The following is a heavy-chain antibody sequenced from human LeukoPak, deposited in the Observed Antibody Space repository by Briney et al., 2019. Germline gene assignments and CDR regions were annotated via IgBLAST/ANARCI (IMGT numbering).Heavy chain of an antibody. CDR1: GFTVSSNY. CDR2: IYDSGTT. Sequence: GGSLRLSCAASGFTVSSNYMSWVRQAPGKGLEWVSVIYDSGTTYYADSVKGRFLIFRDASKNTVDLQMNSLRVEDTAVYYCAGRRSSGWYAYWGQGTLVTVSS. J-gene: IGHJ4*02. CDR3: AGRRSSGWYAY. D-gene: IGHD6-19*01. V-gene: IGHV3-53*01.